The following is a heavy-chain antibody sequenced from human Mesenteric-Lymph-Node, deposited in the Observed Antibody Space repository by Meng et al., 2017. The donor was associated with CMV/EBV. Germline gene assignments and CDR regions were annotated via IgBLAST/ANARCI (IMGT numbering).Heavy chain of an antibody. Sequence: GGSLRLSCEASGFTLSSYAMFWVRQAPGKGLEWVAHIRYDGNKEYYGESVKGRFTISRDNSKNTLYLQMNSLRAEDTAAYYCAKDVRNELLSSYGMDVWGQGTTVTVSS. CDR1: GFTLSSYA. CDR2: IRYDGNKE. CDR3: AKDVRNELLSSYGMDV. D-gene: IGHD2-21*01. V-gene: IGHV3-30*02. J-gene: IGHJ6*02.